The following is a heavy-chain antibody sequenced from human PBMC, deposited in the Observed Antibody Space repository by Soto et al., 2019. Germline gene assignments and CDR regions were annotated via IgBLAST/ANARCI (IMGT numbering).Heavy chain of an antibody. CDR3: ARVTDYYYGMDV. J-gene: IGHJ6*02. V-gene: IGHV1-18*01. Sequence: QVELVQSGAEVKKPGASVKVSCKASGYTFTSYGISWVRQAPGQGLEWMGWISAYNGNTNYAQKLQGRDTMTPDTSTSTAYMELRSLRSDATAVYSCARVTDYYYGMDVWGQGTTVTVSS. CDR1: GYTFTSYG. CDR2: ISAYNGNT.